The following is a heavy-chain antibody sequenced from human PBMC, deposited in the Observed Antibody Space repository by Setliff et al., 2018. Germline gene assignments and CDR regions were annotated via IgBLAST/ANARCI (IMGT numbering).Heavy chain of an antibody. V-gene: IGHV4-4*07. D-gene: IGHD3-3*01. CDR2: VSASGST. CDR1: GFTFTDYY. J-gene: IGHJ5*02. Sequence: SCKSSGFTFTDYYWTWIRQPAGKELEWIGRVSASGSTTYNPSLKSRVTMSVDTSRNQISLNLTSVTAADTAMYYCARERTIFGILVISGWFDPWGQGTVVTVSS. CDR3: ARERTIFGILVISGWFDP.